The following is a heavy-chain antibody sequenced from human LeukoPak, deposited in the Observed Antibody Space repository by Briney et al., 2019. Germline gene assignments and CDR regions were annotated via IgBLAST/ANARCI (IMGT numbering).Heavy chain of an antibody. D-gene: IGHD2-15*01. J-gene: IGHJ6*02. CDR1: GYTFTIYF. V-gene: IGHV1-46*01. CDR2: INPSGGST. Sequence: ASVNVSCKASGYTFTIYFMHWVRQAPGQGLEWMGIINPSGGSTSYAQKFQGRVTMTRDTSTSTVYMELSSLRSEDTAVYYCARGRRVGLPSGYYYYGMDVWGQGTTVTVSS. CDR3: ARGRRVGLPSGYYYYGMDV.